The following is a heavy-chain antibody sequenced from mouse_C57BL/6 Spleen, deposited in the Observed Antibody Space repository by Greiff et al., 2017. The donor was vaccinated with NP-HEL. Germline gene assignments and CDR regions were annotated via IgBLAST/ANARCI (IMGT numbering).Heavy chain of an antibody. V-gene: IGHV5-16*01. CDR1: GFTFSDYY. D-gene: IGHD1-1*01. J-gene: IGHJ1*03. CDR2: INYDGSST. CDR3: ARGGYYGSRYFDV. Sequence: EVMLVESEGGLVQPGSSMKLSCTASGFTFSDYYMAWVRQVPEKGLEWVANINYDGSSTYYLDSLKSRFIISRDNAKNILYLQMSSLKSEDTATYYCARGGYYGSRYFDVWGTGTTVTVSS.